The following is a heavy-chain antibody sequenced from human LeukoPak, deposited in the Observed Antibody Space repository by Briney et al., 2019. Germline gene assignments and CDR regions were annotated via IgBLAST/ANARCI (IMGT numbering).Heavy chain of an antibody. J-gene: IGHJ3*02. CDR1: GFTFSSYT. D-gene: IGHD4-17*01. CDR2: ISSSGSTI. Sequence: GGSLRLSCAASGFTFSSYTMNWVRQAPGKGLEWVSYISSSGSTIYYADSVKGRFTISRDNAKNSLYLQMNSLRAEDTAVYYCARFVSHDYGDYVPRAFDIWGQGTMVTVSS. V-gene: IGHV3-48*04. CDR3: ARFVSHDYGDYVPRAFDI.